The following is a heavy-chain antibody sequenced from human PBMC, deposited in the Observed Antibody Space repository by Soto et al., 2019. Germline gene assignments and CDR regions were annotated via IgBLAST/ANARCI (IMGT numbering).Heavy chain of an antibody. Sequence: GGSLRLSCAASGFTFSSYAMSWVRQAPGKGLEWVSAISGSGGSTYYADSVKGRFTISRDNSKNTLYLQMNSLRAEDTAVYYCAKEPAPLYDLWSGYYDYWGQGTLVTVSS. CDR1: GFTFSSYA. V-gene: IGHV3-23*01. J-gene: IGHJ4*02. CDR2: ISGSGGST. CDR3: AKEPAPLYDLWSGYYDY. D-gene: IGHD3-3*01.